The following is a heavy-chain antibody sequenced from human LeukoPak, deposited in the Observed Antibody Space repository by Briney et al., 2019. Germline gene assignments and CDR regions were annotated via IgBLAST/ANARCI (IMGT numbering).Heavy chain of an antibody. V-gene: IGHV1-2*06. CDR1: GYTFTAYY. CDR2: ISPNSGGT. Sequence: ASVKVSCKASGYTFTAYYIHWVRPAPGQGGEWMGRISPNSGGTDYPQKFQGRVTMTRDTSLSTAYMELSSLRSDDAAVYYCAIQPWGSGNNWYFDLWGRGTLVTVSS. J-gene: IGHJ2*01. D-gene: IGHD7-27*01. CDR3: AIQPWGSGNNWYFDL.